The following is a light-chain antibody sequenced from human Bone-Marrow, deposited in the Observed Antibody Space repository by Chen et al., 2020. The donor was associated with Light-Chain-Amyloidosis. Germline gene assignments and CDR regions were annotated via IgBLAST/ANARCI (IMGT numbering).Light chain of an antibody. CDR1: QTISSNY. Sequence: EIVLTQSPGTLSLSPGGGANLSCRDSQTISSNYLTWYQQKFGQAPRLLIYGSSSRATGIPDRVTGSGSGTDFTLTINRLEPEDFAMYYCQQYGTSPLTFGGGTKVEIK. CDR2: GSS. J-gene: IGKJ4*01. CDR3: QQYGTSPLT. V-gene: IGKV3-20*01.